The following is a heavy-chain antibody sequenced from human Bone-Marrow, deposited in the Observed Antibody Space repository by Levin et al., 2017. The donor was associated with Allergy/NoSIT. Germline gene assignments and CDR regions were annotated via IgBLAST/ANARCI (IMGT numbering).Heavy chain of an antibody. Sequence: GESLKISCAASGFTFSDYAMSWVRQAPGEGLEWVATINNGGETTYYADSVKGRFTISRDNSKITLFVQMTSLRAEDTAVYYCARSPMVRGATYYFDFWGQGTLVTVSS. J-gene: IGHJ4*02. CDR1: GFTFSDYA. V-gene: IGHV3-23*01. CDR3: ARSPMVRGATYYFDF. CDR2: INNGGETT. D-gene: IGHD3-10*01.